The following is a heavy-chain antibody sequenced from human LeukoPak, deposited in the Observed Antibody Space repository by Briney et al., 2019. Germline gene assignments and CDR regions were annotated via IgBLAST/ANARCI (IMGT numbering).Heavy chain of an antibody. CDR3: AKDGPLGHYDFWSGYHDY. CDR2: IKSKTDGGTT. Sequence: SGGSLRLSCAASGFTFSNAWMSWVRQAPGKGLEWVGRIKSKTDGGTTDYAAPVKGRFTISRDDSKNTLYLQMNSLKTEDTAVYYCAKDGPLGHYDFWSGYHDYWGQGTLVTVSS. D-gene: IGHD3-3*01. CDR1: GFTFSNAW. J-gene: IGHJ4*02. V-gene: IGHV3-15*01.